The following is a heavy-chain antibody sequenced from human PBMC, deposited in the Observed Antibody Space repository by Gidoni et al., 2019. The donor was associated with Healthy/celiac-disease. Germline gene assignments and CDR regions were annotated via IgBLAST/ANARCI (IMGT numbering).Heavy chain of an antibody. J-gene: IGHJ2*01. CDR3: ARDRSDWYFDL. CDR2: ISSSSSYI. CDR1: GFTFSSYS. Sequence: EVQLVESGGGLVKPGGSLSLSCAAPGFTFSSYSMNWVRQAPGKGLEWVSSISSSSSYIYYADSVKGRFTISRDNAKNSLYLQMNSLRAEDTAVYYCARDRSDWYFDLWGRGTLVTVSS. V-gene: IGHV3-21*01.